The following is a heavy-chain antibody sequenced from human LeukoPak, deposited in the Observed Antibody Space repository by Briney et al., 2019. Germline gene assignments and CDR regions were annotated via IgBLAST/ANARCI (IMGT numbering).Heavy chain of an antibody. CDR3: ASFSTMGYYFDY. Sequence: SETLSLTCAVYIESFSGHYWSWIRQPPGKGLEWIGEINDSGSTNYNPSLKSRVTLSVETSKNQFSLRLHSVTAADTAVYYCASFSTMGYYFDYWGQGTLVTVSS. CDR1: IESFSGHY. J-gene: IGHJ4*02. D-gene: IGHD3-10*01. V-gene: IGHV4-34*01. CDR2: INDSGST.